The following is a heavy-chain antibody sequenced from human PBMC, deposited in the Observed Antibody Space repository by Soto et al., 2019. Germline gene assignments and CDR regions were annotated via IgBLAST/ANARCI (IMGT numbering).Heavy chain of an antibody. J-gene: IGHJ4*02. CDR3: AKDQRWDVPHHLDY. V-gene: IGHV3-23*01. CDR1: GFTLSSYA. Sequence: EVQLLESGGGLVQPGGSLRLSCAASGFTLSSYAMSWVRQAPGKGLEWVSCISGSAGSTYYADSVKGRFTISRDNSKNTLYLQMNSLGAEDTAVYFCAKDQRWDVPHHLDYWGQGTLVTVSS. D-gene: IGHD1-26*01. CDR2: ISGSAGST.